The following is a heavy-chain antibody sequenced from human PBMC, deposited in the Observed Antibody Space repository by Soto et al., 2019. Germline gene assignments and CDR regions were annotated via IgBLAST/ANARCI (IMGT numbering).Heavy chain of an antibody. CDR3: ARLMVATTAFDI. CDR1: RDSVSGKSAA. V-gene: IGHV6-1*01. D-gene: IGHD5-12*01. J-gene: IGHJ3*02. CDR2: TYYRSKWYN. Sequence: LSLTYRIRRDSVSGKSAALNGIMQSPSRGLEWLGRTYYRSKWYNDYAVSVKSRITINPDTSKNQFSLQLNSVTPEDTAVYYCARLMVATTAFDIWGQGTMVTVSS.